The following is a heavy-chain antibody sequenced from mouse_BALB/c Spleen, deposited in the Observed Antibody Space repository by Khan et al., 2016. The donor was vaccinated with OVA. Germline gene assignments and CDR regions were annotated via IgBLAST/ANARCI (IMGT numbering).Heavy chain of an antibody. CDR3: ATSYFYGYYFDY. CDR2: ISSDSSTI. V-gene: IGHV5-17*02. Sequence: EVQLVESGGGLVQPGGSRKLSCAASGFTFTSYGMHWIRQAPEKGLEWVAYISSDSSTIYYADTVKGRFTISRDNPKNTLFLQMTSLRSGDTAMYFCATSYFYGYYFDYWGQGTTVTVSS. J-gene: IGHJ2*01. CDR1: GFTFTSYG. D-gene: IGHD1-1*01.